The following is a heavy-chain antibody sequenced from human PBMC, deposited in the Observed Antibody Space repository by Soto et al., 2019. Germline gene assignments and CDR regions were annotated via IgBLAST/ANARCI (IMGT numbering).Heavy chain of an antibody. D-gene: IGHD3-3*01. CDR2: IYSSGNT. CDR1: GGTISGYY. V-gene: IGHV4-4*07. J-gene: IGHJ5*02. CDR3: ARGQRFSDWFDP. Sequence: SETLSLTCSVSGGTISGYYWTWIRQPAGKGLEWIGRIYSSGNTMYNPSLQSRVTMSLDTSNNQFSLRLTSVTAADTPVYYCARGQRFSDWFDPWGQGTLVTVST.